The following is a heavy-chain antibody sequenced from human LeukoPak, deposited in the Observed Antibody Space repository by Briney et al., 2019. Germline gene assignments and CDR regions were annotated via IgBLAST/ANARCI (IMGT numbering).Heavy chain of an antibody. Sequence: ASVKVSCKASGYSFTNYDINWVRQATGQGLEGMGWLNPNSGNTGYAQKFQGRVTMTRNTSISTAYMELSSLRSEDTAVYYCARRTSGYYYYYYIDVWGKGTTVTISS. CDR2: LNPNSGNT. V-gene: IGHV1-8*01. J-gene: IGHJ6*03. CDR3: ARRTSGYYYYYYIDV. D-gene: IGHD1-26*01. CDR1: GYSFTNYD.